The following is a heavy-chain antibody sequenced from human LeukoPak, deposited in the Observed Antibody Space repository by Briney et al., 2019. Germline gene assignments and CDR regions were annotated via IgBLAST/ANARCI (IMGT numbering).Heavy chain of an antibody. CDR1: GFTFSSYG. Sequence: GGSLRLSCAASGFTFSSYGMHWVRQAPGKGLEWVAVISYDGSNKFYADSVKGRFTISRDNSKNTLYLQINSLRAEDTAVYYCATGGASLFLDAFDIWGQGTMVTVSS. D-gene: IGHD2-21*01. CDR3: ATGGASLFLDAFDI. V-gene: IGHV3-30*03. CDR2: ISYDGSNK. J-gene: IGHJ3*02.